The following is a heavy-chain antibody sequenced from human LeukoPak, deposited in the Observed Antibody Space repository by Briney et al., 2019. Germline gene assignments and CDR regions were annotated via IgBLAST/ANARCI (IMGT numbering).Heavy chain of an antibody. J-gene: IGHJ3*02. D-gene: IGHD1-1*01. CDR2: ISAYNGNT. V-gene: IGHV1-18*01. Sequence: ASVKVSCKASGGTFSSYAISWVRQAPGQGLEWMGWISAYNGNTNYAQKLQGRVTMTTDTSTSTAYMELRSLKSDDTAVYYCARAQRGAFDIWGQGTMVTVS. CDR3: ARAQRGAFDI. CDR1: GGTFSSYA.